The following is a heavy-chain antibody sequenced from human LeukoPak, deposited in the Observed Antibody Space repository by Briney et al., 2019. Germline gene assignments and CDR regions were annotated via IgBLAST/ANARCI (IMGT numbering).Heavy chain of an antibody. J-gene: IGHJ4*02. V-gene: IGHV1-2*02. CDR3: ARDSRGAVTYYFDY. CDR2: INPNSGGT. Sequence: ASVKASCKASGYTFTGYYMHWVRQAPGQGLEWMGWINPNSGGTNYAQKFQGRVTMTRDTSISTAYMELSRLRSDDTAVYYCARDSRGAVTYYFDYWGQGTLVTVSS. D-gene: IGHD3-10*01. CDR1: GYTFTGYY.